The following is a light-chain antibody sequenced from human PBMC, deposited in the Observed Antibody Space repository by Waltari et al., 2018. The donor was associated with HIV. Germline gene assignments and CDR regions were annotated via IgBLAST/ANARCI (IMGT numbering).Light chain of an antibody. CDR3: AAWDDSLNGVV. J-gene: IGLJ2*01. Sequence: QSVLTQPPSASGTPGQRVTISCSGSNSNIGSNTVNWYQQLPGTAPKLLLYNNKQRPSGVPDRSSGSKSGTSASLAISGLQSEDEADYYCAAWDDSLNGVVFGGGTKLTVL. CDR2: NNK. V-gene: IGLV1-44*01. CDR1: NSNIGSNT.